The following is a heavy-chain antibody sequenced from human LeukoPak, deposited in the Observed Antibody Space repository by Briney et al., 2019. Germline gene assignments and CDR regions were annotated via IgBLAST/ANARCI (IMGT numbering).Heavy chain of an antibody. Sequence: SETLSLTCTVSGGSISSYYWSWIRQPPGKGLEWIGYIYYSGGTNYNPSLKSRVTISVDTSKNQFSLKLSSVTAADTAVYYCAVNLGGGANFDYWGQGTLVTVSS. CDR1: GGSISSYY. D-gene: IGHD1-26*01. V-gene: IGHV4-59*01. J-gene: IGHJ4*02. CDR3: AVNLGGGANFDY. CDR2: IYYSGGT.